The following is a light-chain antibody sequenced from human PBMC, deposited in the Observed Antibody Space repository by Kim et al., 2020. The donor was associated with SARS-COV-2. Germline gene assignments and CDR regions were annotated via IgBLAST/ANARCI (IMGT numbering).Light chain of an antibody. CDR1: QVIRKF. J-gene: IGKJ5*01. CDR3: QQNDDFPIT. Sequence: ASVGDRVTITCQATQVIRKFLNWYQQRPGKAPQLLIYDVSNLQRGVPSRFSGSGYGTKFTLTISNLQPEDFATYYCQQNDDFPITFGQGTRQEIK. V-gene: IGKV1-33*01. CDR2: DVS.